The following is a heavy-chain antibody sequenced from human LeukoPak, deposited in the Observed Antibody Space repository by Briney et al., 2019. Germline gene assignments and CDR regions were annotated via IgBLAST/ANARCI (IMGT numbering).Heavy chain of an antibody. J-gene: IGHJ4*02. Sequence: GGSLRLSCAASGFTFSSYAMSWVRQAPGKGLEWVSAISGSSGSTYYADSVKGRFTISRDNSKNTLYLKMNSLRAEDTAVYYCAKDSNMIVVVITGFVDYWGQGTLVTVSS. CDR1: GFTFSSYA. CDR2: ISGSSGST. CDR3: AKDSNMIVVVITGFVDY. D-gene: IGHD3-22*01. V-gene: IGHV3-23*01.